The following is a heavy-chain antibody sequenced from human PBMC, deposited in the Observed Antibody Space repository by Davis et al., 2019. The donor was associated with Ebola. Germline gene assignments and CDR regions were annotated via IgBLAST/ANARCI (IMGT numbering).Heavy chain of an antibody. D-gene: IGHD3-3*01. Sequence: ASVKVSCKASGYTFTSYYMHWVRQAPGQGLEWMGIINPGGCSTSYAQKFQGRVTMTRDTSTSTVYMELSSLRSEDTAVYYCAREHYDFWSGYPYYYGMDVWGQGTTVTVSS. CDR3: AREHYDFWSGYPYYYGMDV. V-gene: IGHV1-46*01. J-gene: IGHJ6*02. CDR1: GYTFTSYY. CDR2: INPGGCST.